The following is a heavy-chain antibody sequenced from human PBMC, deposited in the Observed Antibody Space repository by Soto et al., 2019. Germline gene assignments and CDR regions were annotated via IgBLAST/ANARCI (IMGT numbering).Heavy chain of an antibody. Sequence: GASVKVSCKASGCTFSSYTISWVRQAPGQGLEWMGRIIPILGIANYAQKFQGRVTITADKSTSTAYMELSSLRSEDTAVYYCAVPAASLPGWFDPWGQGTLVTVSS. J-gene: IGHJ5*02. CDR3: AVPAASLPGWFDP. V-gene: IGHV1-69*02. CDR1: GCTFSSYT. D-gene: IGHD2-2*01. CDR2: IIPILGIA.